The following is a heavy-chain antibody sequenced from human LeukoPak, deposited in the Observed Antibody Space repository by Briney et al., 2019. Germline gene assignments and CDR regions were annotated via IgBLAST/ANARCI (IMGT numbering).Heavy chain of an antibody. Sequence: GGSLRLSCSASGFTFSSYSMNWVRQAPGKGLERVSSISRSSSYIYYADSVKGRLTISRDNAKNSLYLQMNSLRAEDTAVYYCARDVSGYSYGSYYYYYMDVWGKGTTVTVSS. J-gene: IGHJ6*03. D-gene: IGHD5-18*01. CDR2: ISRSSSYI. CDR1: GFTFSSYS. V-gene: IGHV3-21*01. CDR3: ARDVSGYSYGSYYYYYMDV.